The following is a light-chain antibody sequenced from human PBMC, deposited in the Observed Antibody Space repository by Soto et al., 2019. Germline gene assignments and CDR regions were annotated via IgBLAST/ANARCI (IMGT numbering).Light chain of an antibody. CDR3: HHRSNCPIT. CDR2: DAS. CDR1: QSVSSY. J-gene: IGKJ5*01. Sequence: EIVLTQSPATLSLSPGERATLSCRASQSVSSYLAWYQHKPGQAPRLLIYDASNRASGIPARFSGSGSGTDCTLPISSLEPEDFAVYYCHHRSNCPITFGQGTRLEIE. V-gene: IGKV3-11*01.